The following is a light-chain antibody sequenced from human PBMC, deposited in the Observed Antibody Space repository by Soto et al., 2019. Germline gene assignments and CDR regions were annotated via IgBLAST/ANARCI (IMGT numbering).Light chain of an antibody. CDR3: QHRSNWLFT. J-gene: IGKJ3*01. Sequence: EIVLTQSPATLSLSPGERATLSCRASQSVSSYLAWYQQKPGQTPRLLIYDASNRATGIPARFSGIGSGTDFNLTFSSLEPEDFALYYCQHRSNWLFTFGPGTKVDIK. V-gene: IGKV3-11*01. CDR1: QSVSSY. CDR2: DAS.